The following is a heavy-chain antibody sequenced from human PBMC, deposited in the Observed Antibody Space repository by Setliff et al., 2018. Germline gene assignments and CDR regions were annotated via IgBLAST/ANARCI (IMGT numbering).Heavy chain of an antibody. CDR1: GYTFTGYY. CDR3: ARVKAPALCYYVDV. Sequence: ASVKVSCKASGYTFTGYYMHWVRQAPGQGLEWMGRINPNSGGTNYAQKFQGRVTMTRDTSISTAYMELSRLRSDDTAVYYCARVKAPALCYYVDVWGKGTTVTVSS. D-gene: IGHD3-16*01. J-gene: IGHJ6*03. V-gene: IGHV1-2*06. CDR2: INPNSGGT.